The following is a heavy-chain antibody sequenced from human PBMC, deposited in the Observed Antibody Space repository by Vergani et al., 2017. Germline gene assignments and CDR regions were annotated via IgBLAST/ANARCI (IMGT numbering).Heavy chain of an antibody. Sequence: QVQLVQSGAEVKKPGASVKVSCKASGYTFTGYYMHWVRQAPGQGLEWMGWINPNSGGTNYAQQFQGRVTMTRDTSISTAYMELSRLRSDDTAVYYCARGFLEWLLYHYWGQGTLVTVSS. CDR2: INPNSGGT. D-gene: IGHD3-3*01. CDR1: GYTFTGYY. V-gene: IGHV1-2*02. J-gene: IGHJ4*02. CDR3: ARGFLEWLLYHY.